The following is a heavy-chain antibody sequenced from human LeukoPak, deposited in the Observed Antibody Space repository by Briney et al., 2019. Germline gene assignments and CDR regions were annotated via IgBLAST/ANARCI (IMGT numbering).Heavy chain of an antibody. J-gene: IGHJ3*02. CDR3: ASPPGGGAFDI. Sequence: GGSLRLSCAASGFAFSTYVMGWVRRGPGRGLGWVSTIIVVGGRTYYANSVKGRFTISTDNAKNSLYLQMNSLGAEDTAVYYCASPPGGGAFDIWGKDTRLPVSS. CDR2: IIVVGGRT. D-gene: IGHD2-8*02. CDR1: GFAFSTYV. V-gene: IGHV3-23*01.